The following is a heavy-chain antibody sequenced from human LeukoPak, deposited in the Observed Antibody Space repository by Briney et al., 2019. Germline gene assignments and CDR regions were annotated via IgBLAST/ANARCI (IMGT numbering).Heavy chain of an antibody. D-gene: IGHD3-22*01. CDR3: ARGAYYYDSSGYSYVYFDY. Sequence: SVKVSCKASGGTFSSYAISWVRQAPGQGLEWMEGIIPIFGTANYAQKFQGRVTITADESTSTAYMELSSLRSEDTAVYYCARGAYYYDSSGYSYVYFDYWGQGTLVTVSS. V-gene: IGHV1-69*13. CDR1: GGTFSSYA. J-gene: IGHJ4*02. CDR2: IIPIFGTA.